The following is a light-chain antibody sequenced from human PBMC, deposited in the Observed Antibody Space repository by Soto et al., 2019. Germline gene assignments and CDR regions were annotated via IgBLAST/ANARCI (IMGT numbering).Light chain of an antibody. CDR3: QQYGSSPTT. J-gene: IGKJ1*01. V-gene: IGKV3-20*01. CDR1: QSVTSN. Sequence: EIVMTQSPATLSVSPGEGVTFSCRASQSVTSNLAWYQQKPGQAPRLLIYDASNRATGIPARFSGSGSGTDFTLTISRLEPEDFAVYYCQQYGSSPTTFGQGTKVDIK. CDR2: DAS.